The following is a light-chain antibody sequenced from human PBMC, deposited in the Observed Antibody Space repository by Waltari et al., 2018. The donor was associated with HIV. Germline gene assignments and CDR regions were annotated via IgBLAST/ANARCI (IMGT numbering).Light chain of an antibody. J-gene: IGKJ1*01. V-gene: IGKV1-5*03. CDR1: QSISSW. CDR3: QQYNSYSRA. CDR2: KAS. Sequence: DMKMNKLSYTLSSSVGDSVILTCRASQSISSWLAWYQQKPGKAPRRLIYKASTLKSGVASRFSGSGSGTEFTLTISSLQPDDFATYYCQQYNSYSRAFGQGTKVEI.